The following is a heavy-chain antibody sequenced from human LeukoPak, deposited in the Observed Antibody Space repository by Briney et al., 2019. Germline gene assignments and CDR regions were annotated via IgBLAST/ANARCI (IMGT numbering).Heavy chain of an antibody. D-gene: IGHD5-18*01. CDR3: AKGSGEWRLWYYIDY. CDR2: ISGSGGST. V-gene: IGHV3-23*01. CDR1: GFTFSSYS. J-gene: IGHJ4*02. Sequence: PGGSLRLSCAASGFTFSSYSMNWVRQAPGKGLEWVSAISGSGGSTYYADSVKGRFTISRDNSKNTLYLQMNSLRAEDTAVYYCAKGSGEWRLWYYIDYWGQGTLVTVSS.